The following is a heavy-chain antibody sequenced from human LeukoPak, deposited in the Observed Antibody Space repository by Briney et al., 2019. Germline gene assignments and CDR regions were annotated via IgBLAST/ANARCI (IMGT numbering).Heavy chain of an antibody. D-gene: IGHD2-15*01. Sequence: PSETLSLTCTVSGGSISSYYWSWIRQPPGKGLEWIGSIYYSGSTYYNPSLKSRVTISVDTSKNQFSLKLSSVTAADTAVYYCARRGYCSGGSCYLGWGQGTLVTVSS. CDR2: IYYSGST. V-gene: IGHV4-59*05. CDR3: ARRGYCSGGSCYLG. CDR1: GGSISSYY. J-gene: IGHJ4*02.